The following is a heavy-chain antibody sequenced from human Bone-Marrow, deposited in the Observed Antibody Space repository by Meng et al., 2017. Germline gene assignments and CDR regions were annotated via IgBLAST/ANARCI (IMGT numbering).Heavy chain of an antibody. CDR1: GFTFSSYA. Sequence: GESLKISCAASGFTFSSYAMHWVRQAPGKGLEWVAVISYDGSNKYYADSVKGRFTISRDNSKNTLYLQMNSLRAEDTAVYYCARVLSTESWRYYDSSGYYYSLDYWGQGTLVTVSS. D-gene: IGHD3-22*01. V-gene: IGHV3-30*01. CDR2: ISYDGSNK. J-gene: IGHJ4*02. CDR3: ARVLSTESWRYYDSSGYYYSLDY.